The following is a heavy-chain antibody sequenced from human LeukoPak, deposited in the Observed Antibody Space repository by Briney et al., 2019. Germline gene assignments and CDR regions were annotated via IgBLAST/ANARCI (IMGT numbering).Heavy chain of an antibody. D-gene: IGHD2-2*02. CDR2: INPSGGST. CDR3: ARSGVVPAAINNWFDP. V-gene: IGHV1-46*03. J-gene: IGHJ5*02. CDR1: GYTFTSDY. Sequence: GASVKVSCKASGYTFTSDYMHWVRQAPGQGLEWMGIINPSGGSTSYAQKFQGRVTMTRDTSTSTVYMELGSLRSEDTAVYYCARSGVVPAAINNWFDPWDQGTLVTVSS.